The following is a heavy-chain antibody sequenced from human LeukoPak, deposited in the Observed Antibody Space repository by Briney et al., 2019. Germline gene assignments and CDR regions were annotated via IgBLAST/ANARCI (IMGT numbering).Heavy chain of an antibody. CDR3: ARRTSNWYFDL. V-gene: IGHV1-69*13. CDR1: GGTFSSYA. D-gene: IGHD1-1*01. CDR2: IIPIFGTA. Sequence: ASVKVSCKASGGTFSSYAISWVRQAPGQGLEWMGEIIPIFGTANYAQKFQGRVTITADESTSTAYMELSSLRSEDTAVYYCARRTSNWYFDLWGRGTLVTVSS. J-gene: IGHJ2*01.